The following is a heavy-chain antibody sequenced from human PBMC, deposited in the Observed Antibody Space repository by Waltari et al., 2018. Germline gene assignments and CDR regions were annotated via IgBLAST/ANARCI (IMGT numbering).Heavy chain of an antibody. D-gene: IGHD2-15*01. CDR3: ARDRGRGLYLDS. Sequence: QLKLQESGPGLVKPSGTLSLTCGVSGDSMSSTYWGSWVRQTPGKGLEWIGQVHGSGKSNYNPSFAGRVIVSLDTDNNQFSLEVASATAADTAIYYCARDRGRGLYLDSWGPGMLVTVSP. CDR2: VHGSGKS. V-gene: IGHV4-4*02. CDR1: GDSMSSTYW. J-gene: IGHJ4*02.